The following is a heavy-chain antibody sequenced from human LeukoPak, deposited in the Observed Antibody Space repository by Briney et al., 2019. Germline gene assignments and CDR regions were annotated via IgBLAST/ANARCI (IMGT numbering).Heavy chain of an antibody. CDR2: ISSSSSTI. D-gene: IGHD4-17*01. CDR3: ARVAINDYGDYFDY. Sequence: GGSLRLSCAASGFTFSSYSMNWVRQAPGKGLEWVSYISSSSSTIYYADSVKGRFTISRDNAKNSLYLQMNSLRAEDTAVYYCARVAINDYGDYFDYWGQGTLVTVSS. J-gene: IGHJ4*02. CDR1: GFTFSSYS. V-gene: IGHV3-48*04.